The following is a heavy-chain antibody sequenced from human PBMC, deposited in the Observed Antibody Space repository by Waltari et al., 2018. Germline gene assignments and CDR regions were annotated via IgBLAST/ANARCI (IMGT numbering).Heavy chain of an antibody. D-gene: IGHD4-4*01. CDR1: GFSFSSYW. V-gene: IGHV3-7*01. CDR2: IRQHVSEQ. CDR3: ARESSSFSNYISYGMDV. J-gene: IGHJ6*02. Sequence: EVQLVESGGGLVQPGGSLRLSCAVSGFSFSSYWMTWVRQAPGKVLEWVANIRQHVSEQNYVDSVKGRFTISRDNANNSLYLQMHSLRAEDTAVYSCARESSSFSNYISYGMDVWGQGTTVTVSS.